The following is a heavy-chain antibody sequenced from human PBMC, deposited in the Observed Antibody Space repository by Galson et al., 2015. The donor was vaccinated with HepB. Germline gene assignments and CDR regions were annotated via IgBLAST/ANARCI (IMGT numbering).Heavy chain of an antibody. V-gene: IGHV4-61*10. CDR1: GGSISSGTYY. J-gene: IGHJ4*02. Sequence: LSLTCTVSGGSISSGTYYWSWIRQPAGKGLEWIGYIHYRESPNYNPSLKSRVTISTDTSKNQFSLKLTSVTAADTAIYFCTTGSGWLVDYWGQGTLVTVSS. CDR2: IHYRESP. D-gene: IGHD6-19*01. CDR3: TTGSGWLVDY.